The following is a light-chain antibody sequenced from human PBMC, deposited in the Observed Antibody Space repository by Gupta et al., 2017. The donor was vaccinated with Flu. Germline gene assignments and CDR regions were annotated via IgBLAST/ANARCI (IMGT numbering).Light chain of an antibody. CDR2: DAA. J-gene: IGKJ4*01. V-gene: IGKV3-11*01. Sequence: PATLSSSPGDRASLCCRASQGVSRYLSWYQKKPGQATRLLIYDAASRATVIEAMCGGRGSGKVLMLIITSVEPDDGAFYYWQQSGDWLLTFGGGTKVEIK. CDR3: QQSGDWLLT. CDR1: QGVSRY.